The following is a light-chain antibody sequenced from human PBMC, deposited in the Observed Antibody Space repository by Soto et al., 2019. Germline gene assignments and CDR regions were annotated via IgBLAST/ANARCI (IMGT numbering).Light chain of an antibody. Sequence: HSALTQPASVSGSPGQSITISCSGTSSDVGGYNFVCWFQHHPGKAPKLMIYDVNNRPSGVSSRFSGTKSGNTASLTISGLQAEDEADYYCSSYTSASTLVFGTGTKLTVL. J-gene: IGLJ1*01. CDR1: SSDVGGYNF. CDR3: SSYTSASTLV. CDR2: DVN. V-gene: IGLV2-14*03.